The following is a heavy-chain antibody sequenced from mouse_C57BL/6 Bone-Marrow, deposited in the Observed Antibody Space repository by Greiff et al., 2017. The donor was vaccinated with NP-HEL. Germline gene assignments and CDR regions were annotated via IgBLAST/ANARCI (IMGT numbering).Heavy chain of an antibody. J-gene: IGHJ4*01. D-gene: IGHD2-1*01. Sequence: QVQLKQSGAELVKPGASVKISCKASGYAFSSYWMNWVKQRPGKGLEWIGQIYPGDGDTNYNGKFKGKATLTADKSSSTAYMQLSSLTSEDSAVYFCARDYYGAFYAMDYWGQGTPVPVSS. CDR3: ARDYYGAFYAMDY. V-gene: IGHV1-80*01. CDR1: GYAFSSYW. CDR2: IYPGDGDT.